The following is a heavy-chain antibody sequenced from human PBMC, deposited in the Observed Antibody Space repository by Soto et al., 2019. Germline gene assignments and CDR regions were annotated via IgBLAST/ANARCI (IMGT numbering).Heavy chain of an antibody. Sequence: EVQLLESGGGLVQPGGSLRLSCAASGFTFSSYGMSWVRQATGKGLEWLAAMSGSGGSVYYADSVKGRFTISRDNSKKPVFLQMRSLGAGATAVYYCAKTCGSRWLLDYWGLGTLLTVSS. CDR2: MSGSGGSV. D-gene: IGHD6-13*01. J-gene: IGHJ4*02. CDR1: GFTFSSYG. CDR3: AKTCGSRWLLDY. V-gene: IGHV3-23*01.